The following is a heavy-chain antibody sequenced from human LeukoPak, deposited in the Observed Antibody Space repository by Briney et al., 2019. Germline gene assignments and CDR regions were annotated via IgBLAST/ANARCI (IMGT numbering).Heavy chain of an antibody. CDR2: IKQDGSEK. CDR1: GFTFSNYW. CDR3: TRARGGDY. Sequence: QPGGSLRLSCVASGFTFSNYWMNWVRQAPGKGLEWVANIKQDGSEKYYVDSVKGRFTISRDNAKNSLYLQMNSLRAEDTAFYYCTRARGGDYWGQGTLVTVSS. D-gene: IGHD3-16*01. J-gene: IGHJ4*02. V-gene: IGHV3-7*01.